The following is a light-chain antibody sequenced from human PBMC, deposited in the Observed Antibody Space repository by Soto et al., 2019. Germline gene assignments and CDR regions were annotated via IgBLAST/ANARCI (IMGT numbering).Light chain of an antibody. Sequence: QSALTQPRSVSGSLGQSVTVSCTGTSSDVGGYNYVSWYRQYPGEAPKLLIYDVTKRLSGVPDRFSGSKSGNTASLTISGLQAEDVADCYCCSYAGGLIHYIIGTGTNVTVL. CDR2: DVT. CDR3: CSYAGGLIHYI. V-gene: IGLV2-11*01. CDR1: SSDVGGYNY. J-gene: IGLJ1*01.